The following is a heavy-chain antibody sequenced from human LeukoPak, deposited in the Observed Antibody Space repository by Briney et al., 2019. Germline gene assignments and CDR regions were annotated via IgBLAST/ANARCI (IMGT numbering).Heavy chain of an antibody. CDR1: GYRFTNYW. Sequence: GESLKISCKGSGYRFTNYWIAGVRQMPGKGLEWMGIIYPGDSDTRYSPSFQGQVTISADKSINTAYLQWSSLKASDSAIYYCARPGTDYDCSGYYKDWGQGTLVTVSS. V-gene: IGHV5-51*01. D-gene: IGHD3-22*01. CDR3: ARPGTDYDCSGYYKD. J-gene: IGHJ4*02. CDR2: IYPGDSDT.